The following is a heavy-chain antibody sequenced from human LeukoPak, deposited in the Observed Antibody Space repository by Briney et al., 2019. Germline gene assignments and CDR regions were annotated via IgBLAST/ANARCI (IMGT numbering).Heavy chain of an antibody. V-gene: IGHV3-66*01. CDR3: ARDLETDMSDTFDI. CDR2: IYSGGST. J-gene: IGHJ3*02. D-gene: IGHD3-9*01. Sequence: PGGSLRLSCAASGFTFSSYEMNWVRQAPGKGLEWVSVIYSGGSTYYADSVKGRFTISRDNSKNTLYLQMNSLRAEDTAVYYCARDLETDMSDTFDIWGQGTMVTVSS. CDR1: GFTFSSYE.